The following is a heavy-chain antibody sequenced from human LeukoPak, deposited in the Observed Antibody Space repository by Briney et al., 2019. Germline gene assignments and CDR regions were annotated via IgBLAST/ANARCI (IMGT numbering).Heavy chain of an antibody. V-gene: IGHV3-15*01. Sequence: PGGSLRLSCTASGFTFGDYAMSWVRQAPGKGLEWVGRIKSKTDGGTTDYAAPVKGRFTISRDDSKNTLYLQMNSLKTEDTGVYYCTTGMRNRLDGSGWVFDYWGQGTLVTVSS. CDR3: TTGMRNRLDGSGWVFDY. J-gene: IGHJ4*02. CDR1: GFTFGDYA. D-gene: IGHD6-19*01. CDR2: IKSKTDGGTT.